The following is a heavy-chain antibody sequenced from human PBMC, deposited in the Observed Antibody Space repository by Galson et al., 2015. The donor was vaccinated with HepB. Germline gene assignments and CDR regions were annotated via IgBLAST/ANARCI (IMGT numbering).Heavy chain of an antibody. CDR1: GYTLTSYP. CDR3: AREGWDFWNDYSYDAFDI. V-gene: IGHV1-3*01. Sequence: SVKVSCKASGYTLTSYPIHWVRQAPGQRPEWMGWINAVNGHTKYAQNFQDRVTITRDTSATTVCMELSNLRSEDTAVYYCAREGWDFWNDYSYDAFDIWGQGTMVTVSS. D-gene: IGHD3-3*01. J-gene: IGHJ3*02. CDR2: INAVNGHT.